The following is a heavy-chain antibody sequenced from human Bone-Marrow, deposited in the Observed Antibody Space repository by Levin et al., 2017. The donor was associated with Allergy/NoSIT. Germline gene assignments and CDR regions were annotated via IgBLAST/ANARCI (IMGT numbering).Heavy chain of an antibody. CDR2: IYPGDSDT. CDR3: ARPPDYGDYESGAFDI. V-gene: IGHV5-51*01. CDR1: GYSFTSYW. J-gene: IGHJ3*02. D-gene: IGHD4-17*01. Sequence: GESLKISCKGSGYSFTSYWIGWVRQMPGEGLEWVGIIYPGDSDTRYSPSFQGQVTISADKSISTAYLQWSSLKASDTAMYYCARPPDYGDYESGAFDIWGQGTMVTVSS.